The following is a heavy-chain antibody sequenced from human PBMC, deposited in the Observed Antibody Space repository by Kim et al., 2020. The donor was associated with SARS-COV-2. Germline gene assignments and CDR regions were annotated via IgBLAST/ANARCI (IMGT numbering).Heavy chain of an antibody. D-gene: IGHD2-15*01. CDR2: ISTDGSLT. CDR1: AFTFSSQY. CDR3: ASLRPYCSGGSCHSDY. Sequence: GGSLRLSCAASAFTFSSQYMHWVRQVPGKGLVWVSRISTDGSLTNYADSVKGRFTISRDNARNTLYLQMNSLRAEDTAVYYCASLRPYCSGGSCHSDYWGQGTLVTVSS. V-gene: IGHV3-74*01. J-gene: IGHJ4*02.